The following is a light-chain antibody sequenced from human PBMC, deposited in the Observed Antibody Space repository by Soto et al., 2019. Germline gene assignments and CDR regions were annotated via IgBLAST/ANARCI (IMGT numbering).Light chain of an antibody. V-gene: IGLV7-46*01. J-gene: IGLJ1*01. Sequence: QAVVTQEPSLTVSPGGTVTLTCGSSTGAVTSGHYPYWFQQKPGQAPRTLIYDTSNKHSWTPARFSGSLLGGKAALTLSGAQPEDEAAYYCLLSSSGARPGVFGTGTKLTVL. CDR2: DTS. CDR1: TGAVTSGHY. CDR3: LLSSSGARPGV.